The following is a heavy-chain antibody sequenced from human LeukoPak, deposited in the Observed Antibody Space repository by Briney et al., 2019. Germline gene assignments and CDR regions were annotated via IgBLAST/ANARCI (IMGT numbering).Heavy chain of an antibody. CDR1: GGSFSCYY. CDR2: INHSGST. J-gene: IGHJ5*02. CDR3: AKYSGSYYRIGWFDP. V-gene: IGHV4-34*01. Sequence: SETLSLTCAVYGGSFSCYYCSWIRQPPGKGLEWIGEINHSGSTNYNPSLKSRVTISVDTSKNQFSLKLSSVTAADTAVYYCAKYSGSYYRIGWFDPWGQGTLVTVSS. D-gene: IGHD1-26*01.